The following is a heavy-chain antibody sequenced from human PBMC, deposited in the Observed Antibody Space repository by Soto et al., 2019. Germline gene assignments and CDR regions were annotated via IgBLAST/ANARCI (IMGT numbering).Heavy chain of an antibody. CDR2: IWYDGSNK. D-gene: IGHD3-22*01. J-gene: IGHJ4*02. CDR3: ARGVGYWKIDY. CDR1: GFTFSSYG. V-gene: IGHV3-33*01. Sequence: PGGSLRLSCAASGFTFSSYGMHWVRQAPGKGLEWVAVIWYDGSNKYYADSVKGRFTISRDNSKNTLYLQMNSLRAEDTAVYYCARGVGYWKIDYWGQGTLVTVSS.